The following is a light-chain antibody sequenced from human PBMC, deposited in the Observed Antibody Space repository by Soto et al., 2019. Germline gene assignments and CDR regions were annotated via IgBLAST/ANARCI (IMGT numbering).Light chain of an antibody. CDR1: SSNIGGNS. J-gene: IGLJ1*01. CDR2: DDN. V-gene: IGLV1-51*01. CDR3: GSWDSSMSAYV. Sequence: QSVLTQPPSVSAAPGQKVTISCSGSSSNIGGNSVSWYQQLPGTAPKLLIYDDNKRPSGIPDRFSGSKSGTPATLGITGFQTGEEADYYCGSWDSSMSAYVFGPGTKVTV.